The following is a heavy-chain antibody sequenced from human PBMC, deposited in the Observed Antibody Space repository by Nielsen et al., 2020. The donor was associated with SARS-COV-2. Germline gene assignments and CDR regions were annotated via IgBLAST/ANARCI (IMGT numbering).Heavy chain of an antibody. CDR3: PPVSMPGKSFDVEV. J-gene: IGHJ6*02. D-gene: IGHD2-2*01. CDR2: LYWNDAQ. Sequence: SGPTLVKPTPTLTLTCTFSGFSLTTPGVGVAWIRQPPGQALEWLAVLYWNDAQHYNPSLESRVTITKDAYRNQVVLKMSNMDPVDTGTYYCPPVSMPGKSFDVEVWGHASSLTVSS. V-gene: IGHV2-5*01. CDR1: GFSLTTPGVG.